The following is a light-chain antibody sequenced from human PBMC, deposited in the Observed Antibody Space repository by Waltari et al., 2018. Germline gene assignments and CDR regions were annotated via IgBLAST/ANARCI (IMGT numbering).Light chain of an antibody. J-gene: IGKJ1*01. V-gene: IGKV1-9*01. CDR2: EAS. CDR3: QQFHDYPWT. CDR1: QGVSTY. Sequence: IQLTQSPSSLSASVGDTITITCRASQGVSTYLAWLQQKPGRAPKVLIFEASTLQSGVPSRFSGRGSATDFTLTISSLQPEDFATYYCQQFHDYPWTFGQGTKVEIK.